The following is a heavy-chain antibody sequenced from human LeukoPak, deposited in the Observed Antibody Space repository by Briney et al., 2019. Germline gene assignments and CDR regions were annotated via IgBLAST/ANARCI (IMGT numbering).Heavy chain of an antibody. V-gene: IGHV4-39*07. CDR2: IYYSGST. CDR3: ARETSQKGAYYMDV. CDR1: GGSISSSSYY. Sequence: PSETLSLTCTVSGGSISSSSYYWGWIRQPPGKGLEWIGSIYYSGSTYYNPSLKSRVTISVDTSKNQFSLKLSSVTAADTAVYYCARETSQKGAYYMDVWGKGTTVTISS. D-gene: IGHD3-16*01. J-gene: IGHJ6*03.